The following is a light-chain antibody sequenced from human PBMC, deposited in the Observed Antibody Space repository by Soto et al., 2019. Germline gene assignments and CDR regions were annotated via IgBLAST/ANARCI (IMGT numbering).Light chain of an antibody. Sequence: QSVLTQPRSVSGSPGQSVTISCTGASSNVGGYKYVSWFQQYPGKAPKLMIYDVNKRPSGVPDRFSGSKSGNTASLTISGLQAEDEADYYCCSYAGSYRNVFGSGTKVT. V-gene: IGLV2-11*01. CDR2: DVN. CDR1: SSNVGGYKY. CDR3: CSYAGSYRNV. J-gene: IGLJ1*01.